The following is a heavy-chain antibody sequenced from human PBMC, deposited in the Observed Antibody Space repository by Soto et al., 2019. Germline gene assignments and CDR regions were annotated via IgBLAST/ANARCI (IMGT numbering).Heavy chain of an antibody. D-gene: IGHD3-3*01. V-gene: IGHV3-30*04. J-gene: IGHJ6*02. CDR3: AKEGVADKYYYYGMDV. Sequence: QVQLVESGGGVVQPGRSLRLSCVASGFTFSSYPIHWVRQAPGKGLEWVTTISSDGNDKYYSDSVKGRFTTSRDNSKNTVYLQMNNLRVDDTAVYYCAKEGVADKYYYYGMDVWGQGTTVNVSS. CDR1: GFTFSSYP. CDR2: ISSDGNDK.